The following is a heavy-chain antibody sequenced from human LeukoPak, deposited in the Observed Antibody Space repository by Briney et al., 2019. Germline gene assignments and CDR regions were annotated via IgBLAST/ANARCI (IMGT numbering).Heavy chain of an antibody. D-gene: IGHD3-22*01. V-gene: IGHV1-69*01. CDR3: ARAAYYYDSSGYYPDAFDI. CDR1: GGTFSSYA. CDR2: IIPIFGTA. J-gene: IGHJ3*02. Sequence: GSSVKVSCKASGGTFSSYAISWVRQAPGQGLEWMGGIIPIFGTANYAQKFQGRVTITADESTSTAYMELSSLRSEDKAVYYCARAAYYYDSSGYYPDAFDIWGQGTMVTVSS.